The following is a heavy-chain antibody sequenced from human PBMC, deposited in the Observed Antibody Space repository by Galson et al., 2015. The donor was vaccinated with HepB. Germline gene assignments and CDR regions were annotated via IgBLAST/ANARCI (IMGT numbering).Heavy chain of an antibody. CDR3: ARGRRDIVVVIASD. Sequence: SLRLSCAASGFTFSSYGMHWVRQAPGKGLEWVAVIWYDGSNKYYADSVKGRFTISRDNSKNTLYLQMNSLRAEDTAVYYCARGRRDIVVVIASDWGQGTLVTVSS. J-gene: IGHJ4*02. CDR1: GFTFSSYG. CDR2: IWYDGSNK. V-gene: IGHV3-33*01. D-gene: IGHD2-21*01.